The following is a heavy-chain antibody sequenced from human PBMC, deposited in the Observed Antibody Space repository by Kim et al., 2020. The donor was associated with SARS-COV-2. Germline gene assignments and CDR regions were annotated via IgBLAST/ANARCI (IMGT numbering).Heavy chain of an antibody. CDR2: INAGNGNT. V-gene: IGHV1-3*01. J-gene: IGHJ5*02. CDR3: ARSMVRGVMSWFDP. D-gene: IGHD3-10*01. Sequence: ASVKVSCKASGYTFTSYAMHWVRQAPGQRLEWMGWINAGNGNTKYSQKFQGRVTITRDTSASTAYMELSSLRSEDTAVYYCARSMVRGVMSWFDPWGQGTLVTVSS. CDR1: GYTFTSYA.